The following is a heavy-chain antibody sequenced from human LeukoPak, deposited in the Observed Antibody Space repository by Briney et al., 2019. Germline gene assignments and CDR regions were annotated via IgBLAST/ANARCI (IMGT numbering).Heavy chain of an antibody. CDR2: IKSKTDGGTT. CDR1: GFTFSNAW. Sequence: AGGSLRLSCAASGFTFSNAWMNWVRQAPGKGLEWVGRIKSKTDGGTTDYAAPVKGRFTISEDNAKNSLYLQMNSLRAEDTALYHCARNNGMDVWGQGTTVIVSS. CDR3: ARNNGMDV. J-gene: IGHJ6*02. V-gene: IGHV3-15*07.